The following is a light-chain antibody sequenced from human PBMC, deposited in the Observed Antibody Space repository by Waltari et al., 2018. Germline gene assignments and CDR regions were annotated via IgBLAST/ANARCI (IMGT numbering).Light chain of an antibody. CDR1: SSNIGSPYN. CDR3: QAYDSGPNGLF. V-gene: IGLV1-40*01. Sequence: QSVLTQPPSVSGAPGQRVTISCTGSSSNIGSPYNVHWYQQVPGRAPQLLIYDDSHRPPGVHDRFSGSKSGTSASLAITGRQAEDEAEYFCQAYDSGPNGLFFGGGTKVTVL. CDR2: DDS. J-gene: IGLJ2*01.